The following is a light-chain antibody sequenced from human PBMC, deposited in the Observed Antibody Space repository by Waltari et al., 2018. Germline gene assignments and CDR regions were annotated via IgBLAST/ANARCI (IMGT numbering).Light chain of an antibody. CDR2: EAS. CDR3: QQYNSYSLLT. J-gene: IGKJ4*01. Sequence: RDRQSVRNRLTWMQQEPGKAPKLRIYEASTLESGVPSRFSGRGSAAEFTLTISSLQPDDCATDYCQQYNSYSLLTFGGGTKVEIK. V-gene: IGKV1-5*03. CDR1: QSVRNR.